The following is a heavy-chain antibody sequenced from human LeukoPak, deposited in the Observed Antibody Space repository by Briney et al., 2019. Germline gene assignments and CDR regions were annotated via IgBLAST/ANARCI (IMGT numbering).Heavy chain of an antibody. V-gene: IGHV3-64D*06. CDR1: GFTFSSYA. D-gene: IGHD5-18*01. CDR2: ISSNGVAR. Sequence: GGSLRLSCSASGFTFSSYAMHWVRQAPGKGLEYVSAISSNGVARCYADSVRGRFTISRDNSKNTLYLQMSSLRVEDTAVYYCVKRSGYNYDYWGQGTLVTVSS. J-gene: IGHJ4*02. CDR3: VKRSGYNYDY.